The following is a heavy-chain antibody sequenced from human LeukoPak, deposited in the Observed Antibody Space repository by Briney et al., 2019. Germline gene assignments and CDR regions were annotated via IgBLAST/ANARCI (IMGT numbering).Heavy chain of an antibody. CDR3: ARTLRDCHWYFDL. D-gene: IGHD2-21*02. V-gene: IGHV4-34*01. CDR1: GGSFSGYY. Sequence: NPSETLSLTCAVYGGSFSGYYWSWIRQPPGKGLEWIGEINHSGSTNYNPSLKSRVTISVDTSKNQFSLKLSSVTAADTAVYYCARTLRDCHWYFDLWGRGTLVTVSS. J-gene: IGHJ2*01. CDR2: INHSGST.